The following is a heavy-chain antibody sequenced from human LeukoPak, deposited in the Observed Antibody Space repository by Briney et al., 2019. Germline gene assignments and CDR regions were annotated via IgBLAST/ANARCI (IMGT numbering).Heavy chain of an antibody. J-gene: IGHJ5*02. CDR2: ISYSGIT. Sequence: SETLSLTCTVSGGSISSDFWSWIRQPPGKGLEWIGYISYSGITNYNPSLKSRVTISVDTSKNQFSLRLRSVTAADTAAYFCAGDIAAVNIPGSRLDPWGQGTLVTVPS. CDR3: AGDIAAVNIPGSRLDP. CDR1: GGSISSDF. V-gene: IGHV4-59*08. D-gene: IGHD6-13*01.